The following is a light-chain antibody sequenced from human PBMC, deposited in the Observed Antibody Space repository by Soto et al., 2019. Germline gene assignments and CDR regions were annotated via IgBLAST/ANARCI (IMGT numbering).Light chain of an antibody. V-gene: IGLV2-14*01. J-gene: IGLJ3*02. CDR2: DVT. Sequence: QSALTQPASVSGSPGQSVTICCSGSSSDVGAYNYVSWYQRHPGKAPKLMIYDVTNRPSGVSNRFSGSKSGNTASLTISGLQAEDEADYFCSSYTSSSTVVFGGGTKVTVL. CDR3: SSYTSSSTVV. CDR1: SSDVGAYNY.